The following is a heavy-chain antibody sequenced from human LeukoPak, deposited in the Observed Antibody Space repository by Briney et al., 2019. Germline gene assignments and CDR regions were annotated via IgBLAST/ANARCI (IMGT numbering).Heavy chain of an antibody. J-gene: IGHJ4*02. CDR2: IYYTGGT. V-gene: IGHV4-39*01. D-gene: IGHD3-10*01. CDR3: ARRNTDMIRDH. CDR1: GGSISSRSSY. Sequence: PSETLSLTYTVSGGSISSRSSYWGWIRQPPGRGLEWIGNIYYTGGTYYNPSLKSRVTISVDTSKNQFSLKLSSVTAADTAVYYCARRNTDMIRDHWGQGTLVTVSS.